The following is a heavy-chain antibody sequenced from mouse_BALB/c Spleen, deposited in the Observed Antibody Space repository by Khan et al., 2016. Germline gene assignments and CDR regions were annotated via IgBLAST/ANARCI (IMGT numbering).Heavy chain of an antibody. CDR1: GYTFTTAG. D-gene: IGHD1-1*02. Sequence: QIQLVQSGPELKKPGETVRISCKASGYTFTTAGMQWVQKMPGKGLKWIGWINTHSGVPKYAEDFKGRFAFSLETSASPAYLQISTLKNEDTATYFCARSGNYFDYWGQGTTLTVSS. J-gene: IGHJ2*01. V-gene: IGHV9-4*02. CDR3: ARSGNYFDY. CDR2: INTHSGVP.